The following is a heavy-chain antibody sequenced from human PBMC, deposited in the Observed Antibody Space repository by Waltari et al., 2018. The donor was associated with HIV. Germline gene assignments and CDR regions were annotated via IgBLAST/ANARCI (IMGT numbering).Heavy chain of an antibody. V-gene: IGHV4-38-2*01. CDR3: ARQPAPDSTWFQIYFDY. J-gene: IGHJ4*02. D-gene: IGHD6-13*01. Sequence: QVQLQESGPGLVKPSDTLSLTCAVSDFSITSGHYWGWIRQSPGKGLECIGSLFHSGATFYKPSFKSRVSISVDTSKNQFSLKLTSVTAADTAVYYCARQPAPDSTWFQIYFDYWGQGTVVTVSS. CDR2: LFHSGAT. CDR1: DFSITSGHY.